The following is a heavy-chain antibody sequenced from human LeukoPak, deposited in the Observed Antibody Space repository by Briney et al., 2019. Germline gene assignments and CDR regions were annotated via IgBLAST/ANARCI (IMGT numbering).Heavy chain of an antibody. D-gene: IGHD5-18*01. CDR3: AREGSVSSRDTYYYYMDV. CDR1: GYTFTGYY. V-gene: IGHV1-2*02. Sequence: ASVKVSCKASGYTFTGYYMHWVRQAPGQGLEWMGWINPNSGGTNYAQKFQGRVTMTRDTSISTAYMELSRLRSDDTAVYYCAREGSVSSRDTYYYYMDVWGKGTTVTVSS. CDR2: INPNSGGT. J-gene: IGHJ6*03.